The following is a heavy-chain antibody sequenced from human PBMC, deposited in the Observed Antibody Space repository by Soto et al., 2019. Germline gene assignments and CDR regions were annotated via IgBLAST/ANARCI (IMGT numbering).Heavy chain of an antibody. CDR2: ICGNDGDIDCVP. Sequence: VQLLESGGDLVQPGGSLRLSCVASGFILNNYAMSWVRQAPGKGLEWVSTICGNDGDIDCVPLYEYSVKGRFTISRDSSEHTLFMHMDNLRAEDSAIYYCVKRGRNWGDFDFWGHGKTVVVSS. D-gene: IGHD7-27*01. J-gene: IGHJ3*01. V-gene: IGHV3-23*01. CDR3: VKRGRNWGDFDF. CDR1: GFILNNYA.